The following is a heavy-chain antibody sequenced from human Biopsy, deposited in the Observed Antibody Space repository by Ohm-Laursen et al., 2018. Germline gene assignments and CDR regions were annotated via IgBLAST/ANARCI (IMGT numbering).Heavy chain of an antibody. D-gene: IGHD3-9*01. CDR3: ATKLTGYFHH. Sequence: PSVNASRTLPGGTLTNYGVNSVRQAPRRGLEWLGGNIPILGTGNYAQKFQDRVTVATDTSTSTATMELRSLRSDDTAVYYCATKLTGYFHHWGQGTLVIVSS. CDR1: GGTLTNYG. CDR2: NIPILGTG. V-gene: IGHV1-69*05. J-gene: IGHJ1*01.